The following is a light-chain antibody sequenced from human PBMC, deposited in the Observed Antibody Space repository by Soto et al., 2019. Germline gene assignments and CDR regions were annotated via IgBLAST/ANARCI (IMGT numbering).Light chain of an antibody. Sequence: DIQMTQSPSSLSASVGDRVTITCRASQSFSRYLNWYQQKAGNAPKLLIYAASSLQSGVPSRFSGSESGTEFTLTITSLRTEDFATSYCQQTYSTRGTFGGGTKVEVK. V-gene: IGKV1-39*01. CDR1: QSFSRY. CDR2: AAS. J-gene: IGKJ4*01. CDR3: QQTYSTRGT.